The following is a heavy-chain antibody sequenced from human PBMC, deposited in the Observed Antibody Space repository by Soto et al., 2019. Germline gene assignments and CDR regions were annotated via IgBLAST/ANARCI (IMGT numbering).Heavy chain of an antibody. CDR1: GYTFTSYY. D-gene: IGHD2-15*01. CDR3: VREPSPDREVDYYYGMDV. CDR2: INPSGGST. J-gene: IGHJ6*02. V-gene: IGHV1-46*01. Sequence: ASVKVSCKASGYTFTSYYMHWVRQAPGQGLEWMGIINPSGGSTSYAQKFQGRVTMTRDTSTSTVYMELSSLRSEDTAVYYCVREPSPDREVDYYYGMDVWGQGTTVTVSS.